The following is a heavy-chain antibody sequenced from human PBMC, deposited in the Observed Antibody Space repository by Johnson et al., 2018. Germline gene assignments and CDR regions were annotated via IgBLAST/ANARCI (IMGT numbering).Heavy chain of an antibody. V-gene: IGHV3-30*18. J-gene: IGHJ1*01. CDR3: AKDDRPTLRPAAYFQH. D-gene: IGHD2-15*01. Sequence: QVQLVQSGGGVVQPGRSLRLSCAASGFTFSTYAMHWVRQAPGKGLEWVSVLSYDESNKDYADSVQGRFTISRDNSKNTLYLEMNSLRVEDTTVYYCAKDDRPTLRPAAYFQHWGQGTLVTVSS. CDR2: LSYDESNK. CDR1: GFTFSTYA.